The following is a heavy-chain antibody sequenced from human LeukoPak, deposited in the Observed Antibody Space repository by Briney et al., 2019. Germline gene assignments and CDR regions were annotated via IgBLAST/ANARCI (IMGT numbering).Heavy chain of an antibody. Sequence: ASVKVSCKASGYTFTSYYMHWMRQAPGQGLEWMGVINPSGGSTSYAQRFQGRVTMTRDTSTSTVYMALSSLRSEDTAVYYCARDGYSGYGVGLFETRYYFDYWGQGTLVTVSS. CDR2: INPSGGST. J-gene: IGHJ4*02. CDR1: GYTFTSYY. V-gene: IGHV1-46*01. CDR3: ARDGYSGYGVGLFETRYYFDY. D-gene: IGHD5-12*01.